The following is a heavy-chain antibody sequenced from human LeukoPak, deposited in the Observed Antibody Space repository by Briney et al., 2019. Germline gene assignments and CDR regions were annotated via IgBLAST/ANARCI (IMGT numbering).Heavy chain of an antibody. J-gene: IGHJ4*02. Sequence: GGSLRLSCAVSGVTVSSNHMSWVGQAPGKGLEWVSAIYSGGGTYYADSVKGRFTLSRDNSKNTLYLQMNSLRAEETAVYYCMRDASWGQGTLVTVSS. CDR3: MRDAS. CDR1: GVTVSSNH. V-gene: IGHV3-66*01. CDR2: IYSGGGT.